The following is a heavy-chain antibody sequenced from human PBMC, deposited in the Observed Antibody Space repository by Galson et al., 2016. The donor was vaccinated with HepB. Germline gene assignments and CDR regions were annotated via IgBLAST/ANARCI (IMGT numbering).Heavy chain of an antibody. CDR2: TYSDGTT. J-gene: IGHJ4*02. V-gene: IGHV3-53*01. CDR1: GFTVNSNY. Sequence: SLRLSCAVSGFTVNSNYMTWVRQAPGKGLDWVSVTYSDGTTYYADSVKGRFTISRDPSKNTLYLQMDSLRAEDTAVYYCARGVGGLDHWGQGTLVTVSS. CDR3: ARGVGGLDH. D-gene: IGHD1-26*01.